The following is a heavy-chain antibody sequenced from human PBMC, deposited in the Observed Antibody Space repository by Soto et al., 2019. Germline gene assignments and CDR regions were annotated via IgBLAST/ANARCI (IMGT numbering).Heavy chain of an antibody. CDR3: ARLIGFGLPNLNYNSHAMDV. Sequence: SETLSLTCAVSGGSITSYYWSWIRQPPGKGLEWIGYVHYSGSTNYNPSLKSRVTISVDTSKNQFSLKLSSVTAADTAVYYCARLIGFGLPNLNYNSHAMDVWGKGTTVTVSS. J-gene: IGHJ6*04. D-gene: IGHD1-20*01. CDR2: VHYSGST. CDR1: GGSITSYY. V-gene: IGHV4-59*01.